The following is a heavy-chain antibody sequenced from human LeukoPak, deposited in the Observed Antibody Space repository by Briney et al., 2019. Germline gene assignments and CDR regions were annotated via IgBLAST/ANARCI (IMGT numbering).Heavy chain of an antibody. CDR1: GYTLSRYA. CDR2: ISGGGIST. V-gene: IGHV3-23*01. D-gene: IGHD3-10*01. CDR3: AKGSGSGTHLPSARFDY. J-gene: IGHJ4*02. Sequence: GGSLRLSSAAPGYTLSRYATCWVCPRLRKRLEWVAYISGGGISTYDADAVKGRFTICRDNSKNTMYVQMNSLRDDDTAVYFCAKGSGSGTHLPSARFDYWGQGTTVTVSS.